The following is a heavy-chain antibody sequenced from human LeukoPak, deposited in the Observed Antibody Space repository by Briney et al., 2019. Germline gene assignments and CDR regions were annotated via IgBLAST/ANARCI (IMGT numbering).Heavy chain of an antibody. CDR1: GFTVSSNY. CDR2: IYSGGST. D-gene: IGHD6-19*01. CDR3: ARETVAGLQYYFDY. V-gene: IGHV3-53*01. Sequence: PGGSLRLSCAASGFTVSSNYMSWVRQAPGKGLEWVSVIYSGGSTYYADSVKGRFTISRDNSKNTLYLQMNRLRAEDTAVYYCARETVAGLQYYFDYWGQGTLVTVSS. J-gene: IGHJ4*02.